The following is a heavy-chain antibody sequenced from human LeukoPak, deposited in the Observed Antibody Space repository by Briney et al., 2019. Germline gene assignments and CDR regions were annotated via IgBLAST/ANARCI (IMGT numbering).Heavy chain of an antibody. Sequence: PGGSLRLSCAASGFTFSSYEMNWVRQAPGKGLEWVPSISSSSSYIYYADSVKGRFTISRDNAKNSLYLQMNSLRAEDTAVYYCASYVGATYDWGQGTLVTVSS. CDR1: GFTFSSYE. CDR3: ASYVGATYD. V-gene: IGHV3-21*01. CDR2: ISSSSSYI. D-gene: IGHD1-26*01. J-gene: IGHJ4*02.